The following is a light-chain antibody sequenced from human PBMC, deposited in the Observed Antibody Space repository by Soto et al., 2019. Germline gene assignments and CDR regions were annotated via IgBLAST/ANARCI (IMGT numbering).Light chain of an antibody. CDR1: SSDVCAYNY. CDR3: SSYTTSRTLL. V-gene: IGLV2-14*01. J-gene: IGLJ2*01. Sequence: QSALTQPASVSGSPGQSIAISCTGTSSDVCAYNYVSWYQRHPGKAPKLMIYEVTNRPSGVSNRFSGSKSGNTASLTISGLQAEDEADYYCSSYTTSRTLLFGGGTKLTVL. CDR2: EVT.